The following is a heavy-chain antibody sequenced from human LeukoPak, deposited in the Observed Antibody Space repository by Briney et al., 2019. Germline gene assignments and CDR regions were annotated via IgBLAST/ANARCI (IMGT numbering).Heavy chain of an antibody. CDR3: VRDGEGVAISVNYWFDP. CDR2: ISAYNSNT. CDR1: GYTFTSYG. Sequence: GASVKVSCKASGYTFTSYGISWVRQAPGQGLEWMGWISAYNSNTNYAQKLQGRVTMTTDTSTSTAYMELRGLTSDDTAVYYCVRDGEGVAISVNYWFDPWGQGTLVTVSS. J-gene: IGHJ5*02. D-gene: IGHD3-10*01. V-gene: IGHV1-18*01.